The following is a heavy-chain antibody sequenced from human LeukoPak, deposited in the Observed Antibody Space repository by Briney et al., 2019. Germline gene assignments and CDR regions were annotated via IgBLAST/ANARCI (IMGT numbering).Heavy chain of an antibody. Sequence: PGGSLRLSCAASGFTFDDYGMSWVRQAPGKGLEWISGIKWNGDSTGYADSVKGRFTISRDNAKNFLHLQMSSLRAEDTALYYCARDMGSGYYFAEDYWGQGTLVTVSS. CDR3: ARDMGSGYYFAEDY. V-gene: IGHV3-20*04. CDR1: GFTFDDYG. J-gene: IGHJ4*02. D-gene: IGHD3-22*01. CDR2: IKWNGDST.